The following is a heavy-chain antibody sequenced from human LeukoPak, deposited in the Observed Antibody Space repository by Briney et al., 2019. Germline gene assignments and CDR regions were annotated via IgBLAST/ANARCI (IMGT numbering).Heavy chain of an antibody. CDR3: AREILGGFNPGAY. CDR2: LHRSGSP. CDR1: LDXTTSNF. J-gene: IGHJ4*02. D-gene: IGHD1-14*01. Sequence: SETLSLTCTVSLDXTTSNFRSWVRQPPGKGLEWIGELHRSGSPNYNPSLQSRVNISIDRSRNQIALELSSVTAADTAVYYCAREILGGFNPGAYWGQGTLVTVSS. V-gene: IGHV4-4*02.